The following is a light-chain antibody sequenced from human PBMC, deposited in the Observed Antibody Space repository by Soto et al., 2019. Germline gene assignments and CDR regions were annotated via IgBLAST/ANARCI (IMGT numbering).Light chain of an antibody. V-gene: IGKV1-9*01. Sequence: IQLTQSPSSLSASVGDRVTITCRASQGIGSYLAWYQQKPGEAPKLLIFAASTLQSGVPSRFSGSGSGTDFTLTISSLQAEDFATYYCQHYNSYSEAFGQGTKV. CDR2: AAS. CDR1: QGIGSY. CDR3: QHYNSYSEA. J-gene: IGKJ1*01.